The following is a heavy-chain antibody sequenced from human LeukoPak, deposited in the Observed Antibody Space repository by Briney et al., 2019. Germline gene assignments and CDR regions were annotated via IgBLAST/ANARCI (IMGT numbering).Heavy chain of an antibody. CDR3: ARDRVSVAAGVHWFDP. V-gene: IGHV1-2*02. CDR2: INPNSGGT. Sequence: GASVKVSCKASGYTFTGYYMHWVRQAPGQGLEWMGCINPNSGGTNYAQRFQGRVTMTRDTSISTAYMELSSLRSDDTAVYYCARDRVSVAAGVHWFDPWGQGTLVTVSS. J-gene: IGHJ5*02. CDR1: GYTFTGYY. D-gene: IGHD6-19*01.